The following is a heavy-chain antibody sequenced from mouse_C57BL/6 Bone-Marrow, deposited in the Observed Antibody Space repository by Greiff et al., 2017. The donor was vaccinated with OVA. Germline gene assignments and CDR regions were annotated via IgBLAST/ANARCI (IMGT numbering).Heavy chain of an antibody. Sequence: EVKVVESGGDLVKPGGSLKLSCAASGFTFSSYGMSWVRQTPDKRLEWVATISSGGSYTYYPDSVKGRFTISRDNAKNTLYLHMSSLKSEVTALSCCARHGDSSGYVLVDYWGQGTTLTVSS. CDR2: ISSGGSYT. V-gene: IGHV5-6*01. D-gene: IGHD3-2*02. CDR3: ARHGDSSGYVLVDY. J-gene: IGHJ2*01. CDR1: GFTFSSYG.